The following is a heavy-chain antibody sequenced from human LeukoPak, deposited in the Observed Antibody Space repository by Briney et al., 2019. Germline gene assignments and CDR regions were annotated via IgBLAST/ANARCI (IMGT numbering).Heavy chain of an antibody. CDR3: ATWAFYHNLDV. CDR1: GFTIGPYA. CDR2: KADGSGT. D-gene: IGHD2/OR15-2a*01. J-gene: IGHJ6*02. Sequence: GGSLRLSCAASGFTIGPYAMYWVRQGPGRGLEWVSVKADGSGTFYADSVRGRFTTSRDNSKNSLYLQMNSLTSKDTALYYCATWAFYHNLDVWGQGTTVIVSS. V-gene: IGHV3-43*02.